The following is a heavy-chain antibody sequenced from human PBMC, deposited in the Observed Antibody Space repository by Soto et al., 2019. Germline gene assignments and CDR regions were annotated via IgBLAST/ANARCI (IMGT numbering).Heavy chain of an antibody. CDR2: IYWDDDK. Sequence: QITLKESGPTLVKPTQTLTLTCTFSGFSLSTSGVGVGWIRQPPGKALEWLALIYWDDDKRYSPSLKTRLTITKDTSKNRVVLTMSDMDPVDTATYYCTHSAYSSSWYGVLVDYWGQGTLVTVSS. CDR1: GFSLSTSGVG. D-gene: IGHD6-13*01. CDR3: THSAYSSSWYGVLVDY. V-gene: IGHV2-5*02. J-gene: IGHJ4*02.